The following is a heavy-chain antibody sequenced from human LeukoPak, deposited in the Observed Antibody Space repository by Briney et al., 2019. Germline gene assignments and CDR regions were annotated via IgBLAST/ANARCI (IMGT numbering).Heavy chain of an antibody. CDR1: GFTFSSYS. Sequence: GGSLRLSCAASGFTFSSYSMNWVRQAPGKGLEWVSYISSSSSTIYYADSVKGRFTISRDNAKNSLYLQMNSLRAEDTAVYYRARSYCSGGSCYQVADYWGQGTLVTVSS. CDR2: ISSSSSTI. V-gene: IGHV3-48*04. J-gene: IGHJ4*02. D-gene: IGHD2-15*01. CDR3: ARSYCSGGSCYQVADY.